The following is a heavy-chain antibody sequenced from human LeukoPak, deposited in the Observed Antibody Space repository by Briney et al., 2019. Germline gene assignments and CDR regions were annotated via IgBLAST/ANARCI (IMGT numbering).Heavy chain of an antibody. CDR1: GGTFSSYA. V-gene: IGHV1-69*06. CDR2: IIPIFGTA. Sequence: ASVKVSCTASGGTFSSYAISWVRQAPGQGLEWMGGIIPIFGTANYAQKFQGRVTITADKSTSTAYMELSSLRSEDTAVYYCARGGDYDILTGYHYYYYGMDVWGKGTTVTVSS. CDR3: ARGGDYDILTGYHYYYYGMDV. J-gene: IGHJ6*04. D-gene: IGHD3-9*01.